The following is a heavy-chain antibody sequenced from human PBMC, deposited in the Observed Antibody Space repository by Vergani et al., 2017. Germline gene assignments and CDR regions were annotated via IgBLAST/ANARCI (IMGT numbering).Heavy chain of an antibody. J-gene: IGHJ5*02. CDR3: ARSPHGYTYGGYISQFDP. Sequence: EVQLVASGGGLVQRGGSQRLSCEASGFTFSNLWMTWVRQAPGKGLEWVANIKYDGSKKNYVDSVKGRFTISRDNAKNSLYLQMNNLRVEDTAVYFCARSPHGYTYGGYISQFDPWGQGTLVTVSS. CDR2: IKYDGSKK. D-gene: IGHD5-18*01. V-gene: IGHV3-7*01. CDR1: GFTFSNLW.